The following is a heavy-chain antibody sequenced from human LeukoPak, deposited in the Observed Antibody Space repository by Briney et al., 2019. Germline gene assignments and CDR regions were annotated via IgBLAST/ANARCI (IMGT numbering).Heavy chain of an antibody. CDR3: ARSRSGWYSFDY. V-gene: IGHV3-74*01. D-gene: IGHD6-19*01. CDR1: GFTFSNYW. Sequence: GGSLRLSCAASGFTFSNYWMHWVRQAPGKGLVWVSRIDTDGSITSYADSVEGRFTISRDNAKNTLYLQMNSLRAEDTAVYYCARSRSGWYSFDYWGQGTLVTVSS. CDR2: IDTDGSIT. J-gene: IGHJ4*02.